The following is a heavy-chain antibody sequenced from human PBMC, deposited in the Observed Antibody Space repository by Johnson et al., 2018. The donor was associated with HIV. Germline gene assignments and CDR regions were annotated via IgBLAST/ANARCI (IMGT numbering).Heavy chain of an antibody. D-gene: IGHD3-22*01. V-gene: IGHV3-30*03. J-gene: IGHJ3*02. Sequence: QVQLVESGGGVVQPGRSLRLSCVASGFTFSSYGMHWVRQAPGKGLEWVAVISYDGRNKDYAESVKGRFTISRDNAKNSLYLQMNSLRAEDTALYYCGRATHYYDSGVYRGDGFDIWGQGTMVTVSS. CDR2: ISYDGRNK. CDR1: GFTFSSYG. CDR3: GRATHYYDSGVYRGDGFDI.